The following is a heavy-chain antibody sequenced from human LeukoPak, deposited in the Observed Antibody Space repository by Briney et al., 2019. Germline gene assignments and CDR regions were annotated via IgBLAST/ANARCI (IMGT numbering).Heavy chain of an antibody. Sequence: EWMGRFNPNSGGTNYAQKFQGRVTMTRDTSISTAYMELSRLRSDDTAVYYCASPDSGDYWGQGTLVTVSS. CDR2: FNPNSGGT. V-gene: IGHV1-2*06. D-gene: IGHD3-22*01. CDR3: ASPDSGDY. J-gene: IGHJ4*02.